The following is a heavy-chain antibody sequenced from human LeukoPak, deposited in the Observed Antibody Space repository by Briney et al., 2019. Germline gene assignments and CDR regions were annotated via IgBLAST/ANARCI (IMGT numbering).Heavy chain of an antibody. CDR1: GGTFSSYA. J-gene: IGHJ6*04. CDR3: AREGFGELGMDV. Sequence: ASVKVSCKASGGTFSSYAISWARQAPGQGLEWMGGIIPIFGTANYAQKFQGRVTITADKSTSTAYMELSSLRSEDTAVYYCAREGFGELGMDVWGKGTTVTVSS. CDR2: IIPIFGTA. D-gene: IGHD3-10*01. V-gene: IGHV1-69*06.